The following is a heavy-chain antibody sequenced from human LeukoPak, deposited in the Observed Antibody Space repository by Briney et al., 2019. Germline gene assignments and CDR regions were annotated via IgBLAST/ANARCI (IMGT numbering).Heavy chain of an antibody. CDR1: GGSISSYY. CDR2: IYYSGST. D-gene: IGHD3-3*01. J-gene: IGHJ1*01. V-gene: IGHV4-59*01. Sequence: PSETLSLTCTVSGGSISSYYWSWIRQPPGKGLEWIGYIYYSGSTNYNPSLKSRVTISVDTSKNQFSLKLSSVTAADTAVYYCAGSEGRVRAGYYDFWTGYSSGYFQHWSQGTLVTVSS. CDR3: AGSEGRVRAGYYDFWTGYSSGYFQH.